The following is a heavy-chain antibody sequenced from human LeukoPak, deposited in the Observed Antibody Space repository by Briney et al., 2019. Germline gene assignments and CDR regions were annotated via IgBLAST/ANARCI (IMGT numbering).Heavy chain of an antibody. CDR1: GFTFSTCA. Sequence: PGGSLRLSCAASGFTFSTCAISWVRQAPGKGLEWVSTISGGGRSTDYADSVKGQFTISRDNSKNTLYLQMNSLRAEDTAVYYCARERYFDYWGQGTLVTVSS. CDR2: ISGGGRST. J-gene: IGHJ4*02. V-gene: IGHV3-23*01. CDR3: ARERYFDY.